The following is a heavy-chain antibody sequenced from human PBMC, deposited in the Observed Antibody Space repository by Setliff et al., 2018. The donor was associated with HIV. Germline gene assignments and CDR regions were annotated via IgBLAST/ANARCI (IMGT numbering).Heavy chain of an antibody. CDR1: GYTFTSYG. CDR3: ARAIPDYGDYYFDY. CDR2: ISAYNGYT. V-gene: IGHV1-18*01. Sequence: ASVKVSCKASGYTFTSYGITWVRQAPGQGLEWMGWISAYNGYTNYAQKLQGRVTMTTDTSTGTAYMELRSLRSDDTAVYYCARAIPDYGDYYFDYWGQGTLVTVSS. J-gene: IGHJ4*02. D-gene: IGHD4-17*01.